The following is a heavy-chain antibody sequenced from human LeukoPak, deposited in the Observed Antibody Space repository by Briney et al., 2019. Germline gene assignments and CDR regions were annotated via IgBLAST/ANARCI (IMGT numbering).Heavy chain of an antibody. CDR3: ARDFPSSGWYHPFDY. CDR1: GYTFTAYY. CDR2: INLDSGGT. Sequence: ASVKVSCKASGYTFTAYYMHWVRQAPGQGLEWMGWINLDSGGTNYAQKFQGRVTMTRDTSISTVYMELSRLRSDDTAVYYCARDFPSSGWYHPFDYWGQGILVTVSS. D-gene: IGHD6-19*01. J-gene: IGHJ4*02. V-gene: IGHV1-2*02.